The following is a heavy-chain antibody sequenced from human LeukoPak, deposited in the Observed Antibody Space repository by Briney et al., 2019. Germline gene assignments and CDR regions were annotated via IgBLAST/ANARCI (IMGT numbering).Heavy chain of an antibody. J-gene: IGHJ4*02. CDR2: IIPIFGTA. CDR3: ARVSDYGDSGFFDY. V-gene: IGHV1-69*13. D-gene: IGHD4-17*01. Sequence: SVKVSCKASGGTFSSYAISWVRQAPGQGLEWMGGIIPIFGTANYAQKFQGRVTITADESTSTAYMELSSLRSEDTAAYYCARVSDYGDSGFFDYWGQGTLVTVSS. CDR1: GGTFSSYA.